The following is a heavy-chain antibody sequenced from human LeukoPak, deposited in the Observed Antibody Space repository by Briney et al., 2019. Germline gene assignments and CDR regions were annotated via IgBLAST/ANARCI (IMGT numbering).Heavy chain of an antibody. CDR3: ARVCYYDSSGYYYGYFDY. CDR1: GYTFTSCY. V-gene: IGHV1-46*01. Sequence: ASVKVSCKASGYTFTSCYMHWVRQAPGQGLEWMGIINPSGGSTSYAQKFQGRVTMTRDTSTSTVYMELSSLRSEDTAVYYCARVCYYDSSGYYYGYFDYWGQGTLVTVSS. J-gene: IGHJ4*02. CDR2: INPSGGST. D-gene: IGHD3-22*01.